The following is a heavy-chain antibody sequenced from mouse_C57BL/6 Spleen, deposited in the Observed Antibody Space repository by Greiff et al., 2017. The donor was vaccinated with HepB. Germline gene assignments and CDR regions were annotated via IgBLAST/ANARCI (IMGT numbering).Heavy chain of an antibody. CDR3: ASSNRGVMDY. D-gene: IGHD2-5*01. J-gene: IGHJ4*01. CDR2: IHPNSGST. CDR1: GYTFTSYW. Sequence: VQLQQPGAELVKPGASVKLSCKASGYTFTSYWMHWVKQRPGQGLEWIGMIHPNSGSTNYNEKFKSKATLTVDKSSSTAYMERSSLTSEDSAVYYCASSNRGVMDYWGQGTSVTVSS. V-gene: IGHV1-64*01.